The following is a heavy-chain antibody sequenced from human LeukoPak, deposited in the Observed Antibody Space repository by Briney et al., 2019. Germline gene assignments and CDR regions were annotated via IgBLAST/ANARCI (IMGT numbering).Heavy chain of an antibody. Sequence: GRSLRLSWAAAGFTFSSYAMHWVRQAPGKGLEWVAVISYDGSNKYYADSVKGRFTISRDNSKNTLYLQMNSLRAEDTAVYYCARELSVGATGLYFDYWGQGTLVTVSS. CDR3: ARELSVGATGLYFDY. CDR1: GFTFSSYA. V-gene: IGHV3-30-3*01. CDR2: ISYDGSNK. J-gene: IGHJ4*02. D-gene: IGHD1-26*01.